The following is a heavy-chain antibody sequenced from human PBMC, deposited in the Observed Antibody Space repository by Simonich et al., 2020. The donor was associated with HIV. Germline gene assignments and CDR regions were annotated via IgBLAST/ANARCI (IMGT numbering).Heavy chain of an antibody. CDR3: ARHDGLTGEWSFDY. V-gene: IGHV4-34*01. J-gene: IGHJ4*02. D-gene: IGHD7-27*01. CDR2: INNSGST. Sequence: QVQLQQWGAGLLKPSETLSLTCAVYGGSFSGYYWSWIRQPPGKGLEWIGEINNSGSTNYHPALKRRVTRSVDTFKNQFSLKLSSVTAADTAVYYCARHDGLTGEWSFDYWGQGTLVTVSS. CDR1: GGSFSGYY.